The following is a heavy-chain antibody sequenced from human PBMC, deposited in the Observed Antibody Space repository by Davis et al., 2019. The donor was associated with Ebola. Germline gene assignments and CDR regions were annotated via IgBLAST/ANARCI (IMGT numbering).Heavy chain of an antibody. Sequence: LVPSRAATAATSSDHYMSWLRHAPGKRPGWVSYISISSGFTNYADSVKGRFTISRDNAKNSLYLQMNSLRAEDTAVYYCARGPQKMATTKFDYWGQGTLVPVSS. CDR3: ARGPQKMATTKFDY. CDR1: AATSSDHY. V-gene: IGHV3-11*06. CDR2: ISISSGFT. D-gene: IGHD5-24*01. J-gene: IGHJ4*02.